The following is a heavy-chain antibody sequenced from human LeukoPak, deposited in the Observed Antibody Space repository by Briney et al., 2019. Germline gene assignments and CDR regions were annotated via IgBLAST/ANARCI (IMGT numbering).Heavy chain of an antibody. Sequence: GGSLRLSCEASGFTFSRHWLTWVRQAPGKGLEWVGNIDGAGGEKHYVDSVKGRFTISRDNSKNTLYLQMNSLRAEDTAVYYCARTYPVTTLDYWGQGTLVTVSS. CDR2: IDGAGGEK. D-gene: IGHD4-17*01. CDR1: GFTFSRHW. V-gene: IGHV3-7*01. CDR3: ARTYPVTTLDY. J-gene: IGHJ4*02.